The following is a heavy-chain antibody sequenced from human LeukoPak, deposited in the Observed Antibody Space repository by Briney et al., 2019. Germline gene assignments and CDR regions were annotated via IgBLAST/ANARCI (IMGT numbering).Heavy chain of an antibody. J-gene: IGHJ5*02. D-gene: IGHD3-9*01. CDR1: GYTFTSYA. CDR3: ARDYDILTGYYDNWFDP. Sequence: ASVKVSCKASGYTFTSYAMNWVRQAPGQGLEWMGWINTNTGNPTYAQGFTGRFVFSLDTSASTAYLQISSLKAEDTAVYYCARDYDILTGYYDNWFDPWGQGTLVTVSS. CDR2: INTNTGNP. V-gene: IGHV7-4-1*02.